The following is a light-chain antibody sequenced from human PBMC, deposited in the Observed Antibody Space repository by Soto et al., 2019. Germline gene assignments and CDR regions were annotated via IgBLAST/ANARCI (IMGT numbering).Light chain of an antibody. Sequence: EIVMTQSPATLSVSPGERATLSCSASQSFSSNLAWYQQKPGQAPRLLIYGASTRATGIPARFSGSGSGTEFTLTISSLQSEDFAVYYCQQYNNWHITFGQGTRLEIK. J-gene: IGKJ5*01. CDR1: QSFSSN. V-gene: IGKV3-15*01. CDR2: GAS. CDR3: QQYNNWHIT.